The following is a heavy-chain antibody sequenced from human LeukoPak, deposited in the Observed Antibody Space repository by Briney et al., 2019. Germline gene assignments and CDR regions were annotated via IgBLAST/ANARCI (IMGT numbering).Heavy chain of an antibody. V-gene: IGHV3-23*01. J-gene: IGHJ4*02. Sequence: GSLRLSCAASGFTFSSYAMSWVRQAPGKGLEWVSGTSGSGGSTKYADSVKGRFTISRDNSKNTLYLQMNSLRAEDTAVYCCAKGLRNGDYGDFRGQGTLVTVSS. CDR1: GFTFSSYA. D-gene: IGHD4-17*01. CDR3: AKGLRNGDYGDF. CDR2: TSGSGGST.